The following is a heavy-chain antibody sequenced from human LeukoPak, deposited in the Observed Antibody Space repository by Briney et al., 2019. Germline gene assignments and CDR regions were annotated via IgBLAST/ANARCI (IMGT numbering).Heavy chain of an antibody. J-gene: IGHJ4*02. CDR2: SHYSKTT. CDR3: ARHAGNHYGDFFDY. CDR1: DGSITNYC. Sequence: SETLSLTCTVSDGSITNYCWSWIRQPPGKGLEWIAYSHYSKTTTYHPSLRSRATVSVDASKNQFSLKLSSVTAADTAVYYCARHAGNHYGDFFDYWGQGTLVTVSS. D-gene: IGHD4-17*01. V-gene: IGHV4-59*08.